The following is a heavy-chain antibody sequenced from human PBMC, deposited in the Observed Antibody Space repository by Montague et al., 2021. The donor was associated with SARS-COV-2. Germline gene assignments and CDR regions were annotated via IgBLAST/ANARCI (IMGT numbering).Heavy chain of an antibody. CDR3: AIDSRLGGVECYEDIFDS. Sequence: SETLSLTCTVSGGSISPYYWSWIRQPPGKGLEWIGYISYSGHTNYNPSLKSRVTISVDTSKNQFSLTLSSLAAADTAIYYCAIDSRLGGVECYEDIFDSWGQRTVVTVSS. D-gene: IGHD2-8*02. V-gene: IGHV4-59*01. CDR2: ISYSGHT. CDR1: GGSISPYY. J-gene: IGHJ3*02.